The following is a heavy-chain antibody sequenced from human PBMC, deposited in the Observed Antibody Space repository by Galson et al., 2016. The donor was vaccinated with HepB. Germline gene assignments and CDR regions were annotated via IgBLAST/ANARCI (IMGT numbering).Heavy chain of an antibody. J-gene: IGHJ4*02. CDR1: GFTFKNYG. V-gene: IGHV3-33*06. Sequence: SLRLSCATSGFTFKNYGMHWVRQAPGKGLEWMAVIWYDGGNRYYADSVKGRFTISRDISKNTLYLQMNSLRGEDTAVYYCAKDSSEYTNSYYYFDYWGQGTLVTVSS. CDR2: IWYDGGNR. CDR3: AKDSSEYTNSYYYFDY. D-gene: IGHD5-18*01.